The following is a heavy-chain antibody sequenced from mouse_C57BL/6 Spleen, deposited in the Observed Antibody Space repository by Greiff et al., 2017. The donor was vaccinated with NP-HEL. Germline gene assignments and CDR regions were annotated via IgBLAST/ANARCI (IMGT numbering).Heavy chain of an antibody. Sequence: EVQVVESEGGLVQPGSSMKLSCTASGFTFSDYYMAWVRQVPGKGLECVANINYDGSSTYYLDSLKSRFIISRDNAKNILYLQMSSLKSEDTATYYCARNGDDYDSSYGDFDVWGTGTTVTVSS. J-gene: IGHJ1*03. CDR2: INYDGSST. V-gene: IGHV5-16*01. CDR1: GFTFSDYY. D-gene: IGHD1-1*01. CDR3: ARNGDDYDSSYGDFDV.